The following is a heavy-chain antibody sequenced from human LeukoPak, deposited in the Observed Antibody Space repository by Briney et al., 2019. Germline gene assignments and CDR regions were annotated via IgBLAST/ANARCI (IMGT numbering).Heavy chain of an antibody. J-gene: IGHJ6*03. D-gene: IGHD2/OR15-2a*01. CDR2: ISGSGGST. V-gene: IGHV3-23*01. CDR1: GFTFPNYA. Sequence: GGSLRLSCAASGFTFPNYAMSWVRQAPGKGLEWVSVISGSGGSTYYADSVKGRFTISRDNSKNTLFLQMNSLRAEDTALYYCAKVIEGYYYMDVWGKGTTVTVSS. CDR3: AKVIEGYYYMDV.